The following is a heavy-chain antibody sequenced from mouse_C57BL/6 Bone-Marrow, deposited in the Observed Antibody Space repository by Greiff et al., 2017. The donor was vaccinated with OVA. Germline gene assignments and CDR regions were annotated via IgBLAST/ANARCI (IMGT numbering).Heavy chain of an antibody. Sequence: LVESGAELVRPGASVTLSCKASGYTFTDYEMHWVKQTPVHGLEWIGAIDPETGGTAYNQKFKGKAILTADKSSSTAYMELRSLTSEDSAVYYCTRSYSNDGDFDYWGQGTTLTVSS. J-gene: IGHJ2*01. V-gene: IGHV1-15*01. D-gene: IGHD2-12*01. CDR1: GYTFTDYE. CDR3: TRSYSNDGDFDY. CDR2: IDPETGGT.